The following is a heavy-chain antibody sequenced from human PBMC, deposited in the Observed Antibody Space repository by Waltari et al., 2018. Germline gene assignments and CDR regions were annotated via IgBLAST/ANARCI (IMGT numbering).Heavy chain of an antibody. CDR3: ARSSTSAGDALDV. CDR2: IFPGDSDT. J-gene: IGHJ3*01. CDR1: GYRFGSHW. Sequence: EVQLAQSGAEVKKPGESLKIPCKGSGYRFGSHWISWVRQMPGKGLEWMGIIFPGDSDTRYSPSYQGQVPISADKSTDTAYLQWSSLRASDTAVYYCARSSTSAGDALDVWGQGTMVTVSP. D-gene: IGHD6-13*01. V-gene: IGHV5-51*01.